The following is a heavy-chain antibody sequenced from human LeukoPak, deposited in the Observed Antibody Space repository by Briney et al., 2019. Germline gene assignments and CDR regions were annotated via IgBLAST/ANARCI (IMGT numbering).Heavy chain of an antibody. V-gene: IGHV5-51*01. J-gene: IGHJ6*03. Sequence: GESLKISCKGSGYSFTSYWIGWVRQMPGKGLEWMGIIYPGDSDTRYSPSFQGQVTISADKSISTAYLQWSSLKASDTAMYYCARHSEAAAMADYYYYMDVWGKGTTVTVSS. CDR1: GYSFTSYW. CDR2: IYPGDSDT. D-gene: IGHD2-2*01. CDR3: ARHSEAAAMADYYYYMDV.